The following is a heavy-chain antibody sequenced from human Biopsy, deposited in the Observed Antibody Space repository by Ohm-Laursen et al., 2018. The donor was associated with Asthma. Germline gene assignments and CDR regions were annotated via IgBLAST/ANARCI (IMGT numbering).Heavy chain of an antibody. D-gene: IGHD2-21*01. CDR2: IIPIFGTP. Sequence: SSVKVSCKASGGTFNSDAISWVRQAPGQGLEWMGGIIPIFGTPSYAQNFQSRLAITADDSTSTVYMELSSLRSEDTAMYYCARSYCGGDCFSPFDYWGQGTLVTVSS. CDR3: ARSYCGGDCFSPFDY. V-gene: IGHV1-69*01. CDR1: GGTFNSDA. J-gene: IGHJ4*02.